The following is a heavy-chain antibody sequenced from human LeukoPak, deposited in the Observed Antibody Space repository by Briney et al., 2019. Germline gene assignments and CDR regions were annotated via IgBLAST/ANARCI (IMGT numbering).Heavy chain of an antibody. CDR2: IYYSGST. J-gene: IGHJ4*02. V-gene: IGHV4-39*07. D-gene: IGHD2-15*01. CDR1: GGSISSSSYY. Sequence: SETLSLTCTVSGGSISSSSYYWGWIRQPPGKGLEWIGGIYYSGSTYYNPSLKSRVTISVDTSKNQFSLKLSSVTAADTAVYYCAREKSPDYCSGGSCYFDYWGQGTLVTVSS. CDR3: AREKSPDYCSGGSCYFDY.